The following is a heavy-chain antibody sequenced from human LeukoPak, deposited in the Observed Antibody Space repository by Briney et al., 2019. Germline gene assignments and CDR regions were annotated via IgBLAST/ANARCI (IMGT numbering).Heavy chain of an antibody. CDR2: IYSGGST. CDR3: ARDSRYDYVWGSDY. Sequence: GGSLRLSCAASEFSVGSNYMTWVRQAPGKGLEWVSLIYSGGSTYYADSVKGRVTISRDNSKNTLYLQMNSLRAEDTAVYYCARDSRYDYVWGSDYWGQGTLVTVSS. D-gene: IGHD3-16*01. CDR1: EFSVGSNY. J-gene: IGHJ4*02. V-gene: IGHV3-66*01.